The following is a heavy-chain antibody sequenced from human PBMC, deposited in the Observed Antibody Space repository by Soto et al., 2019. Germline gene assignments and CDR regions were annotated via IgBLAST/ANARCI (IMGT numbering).Heavy chain of an antibody. Sequence: QVHLQESGPGVVTASETLSLTCSLSGGSTSGKYWSWIRQSAGKGLEWIGRIYSSGRTHYNPSLGSRVSMSVAQNSFSLRLPSVTAADTAIYYCSRDFDVTTALDYWYFDLWGRGTQVSVSS. CDR3: SRDFDVTTALDYWYFDL. CDR2: IYSSGRT. D-gene: IGHD3-9*01. J-gene: IGHJ2*01. CDR1: GGSTSGKY. V-gene: IGHV4-4*07.